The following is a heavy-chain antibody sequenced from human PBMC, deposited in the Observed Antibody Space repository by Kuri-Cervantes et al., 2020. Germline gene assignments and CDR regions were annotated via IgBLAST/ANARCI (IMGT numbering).Heavy chain of an antibody. Sequence: SETLSLTCTVSGGSISSGGYYWSWIRQHPGKGLEWIGYIYYSGSTYYNPSLKSRVTISVDTSKNQFSLKLSSVTAADTAVYYCARDRGGDTAMITFYYYFGMDVWGQGTTVTVSS. CDR3: ARDRGGDTAMITFYYYFGMDV. D-gene: IGHD5-18*01. CDR1: GGSISSGGYY. CDR2: IYYSGST. J-gene: IGHJ6*02. V-gene: IGHV4-31*03.